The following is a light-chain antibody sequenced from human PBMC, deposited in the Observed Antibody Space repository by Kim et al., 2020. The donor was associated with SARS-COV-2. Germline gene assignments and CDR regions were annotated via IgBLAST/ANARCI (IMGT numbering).Light chain of an antibody. V-gene: IGKV1-5*03. CDR2: KAS. J-gene: IGKJ2*01. Sequence: LSASIGDRVTIPCRASQNIHSWLAWYQQKPGKAPKLLIYKASNLQTGVPSRFSGSGSGTEFTLTISILQPDDFATYYCQHYDGYYTFGQGTKLE. CDR3: QHYDGYYT. CDR1: QNIHSW.